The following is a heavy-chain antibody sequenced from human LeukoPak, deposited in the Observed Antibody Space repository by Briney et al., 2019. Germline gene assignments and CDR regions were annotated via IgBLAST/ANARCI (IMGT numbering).Heavy chain of an antibody. D-gene: IGHD4-17*01. J-gene: IGHJ1*01. CDR1: GFTFTSYA. V-gene: IGHV3-23*01. CDR3: AKSGDYGDYGGYFQH. CDR2: ISGSGGST. Sequence: PGGSLRLSCAASGFTFTSYALDWVRQAPGKGLEWVSAISGSGGSTYYADSVKGRFTISRDNSKNTLYLQMNSLRAEDTAVYYCAKSGDYGDYGGYFQHWGQGTLVTVSS.